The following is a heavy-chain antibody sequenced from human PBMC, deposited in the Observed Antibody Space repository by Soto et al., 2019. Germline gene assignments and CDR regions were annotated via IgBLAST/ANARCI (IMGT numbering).Heavy chain of an antibody. CDR3: ARDVDADFRTDFDY. D-gene: IGHD4-17*01. CDR1: GFLFASYE. V-gene: IGHV3-30*04. Sequence: GGSLRLSCAASGFLFASYEMHWVRQAPGKGLEWVAVISYDGRDQHYADPARGRFTISRDNAENSVYLEMDSLRAEDTALYYCARDVDADFRTDFDYWGRGTLVTVSS. CDR2: ISYDGRDQ. J-gene: IGHJ4*02.